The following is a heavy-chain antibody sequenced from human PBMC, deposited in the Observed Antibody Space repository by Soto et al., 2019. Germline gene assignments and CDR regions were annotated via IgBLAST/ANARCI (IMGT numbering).Heavy chain of an antibody. J-gene: IGHJ4*02. CDR3: ARARSVGATWSESDY. CDR1: GGSISSSNW. D-gene: IGHD1-26*01. CDR2: IYHSGST. Sequence: SETLSLTCAVSGGSISSSNWWSWVRQPPGKGLEWIGEIYHSGSTNYNPSLKSRVTISVDKSKNQFSLKLSSVTAADTAVYYCARARSVGATWSESDYWGQGTLVTVS. V-gene: IGHV4-4*02.